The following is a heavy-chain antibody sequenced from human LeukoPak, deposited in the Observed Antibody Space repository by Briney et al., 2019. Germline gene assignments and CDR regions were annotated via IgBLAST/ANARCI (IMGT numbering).Heavy chain of an antibody. CDR2: IYYSGST. CDR3: ASSGYYDRFSRKRDAFDI. CDR1: GGSISSYY. Sequence: PSETLSLTCTVSGGSISSYYWSWIRQPPGKGLEWIGYIYYSGSTNYNPSLKSRVTISVDTSKNQFSLKLSSVTAADTAVYYCASSGYYDRFSRKRDAFDIWGQGTMVTVSS. J-gene: IGHJ3*02. D-gene: IGHD3-22*01. V-gene: IGHV4-59*01.